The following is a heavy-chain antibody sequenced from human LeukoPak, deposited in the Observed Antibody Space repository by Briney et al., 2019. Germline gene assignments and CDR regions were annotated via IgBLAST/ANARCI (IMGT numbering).Heavy chain of an antibody. CDR1: GGSISSYY. CDR3: ARRANYYDETEDAFDI. D-gene: IGHD3-22*01. J-gene: IGHJ3*02. Sequence: TSETLSLTCTVSGGSISSYYWSWIRQPPGKGLEWIGYIYYSGSTNYNPSLKSRVTISVDTSKNQFSLKLSSVTAADTAVYYCARRANYYDETEDAFDIWGQGTMVTVSS. CDR2: IYYSGST. V-gene: IGHV4-59*08.